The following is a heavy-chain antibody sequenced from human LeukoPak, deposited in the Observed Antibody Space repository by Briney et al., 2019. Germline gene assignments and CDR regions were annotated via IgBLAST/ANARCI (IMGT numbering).Heavy chain of an antibody. V-gene: IGHV3-30*04. Sequence: GGSLRLSCAASGFTFSSYAMHWVRQAPGKGLEWVAVISYDGSNKYYADSVKGRFTISRDNSKNTLYLQMNSLRAEDMAVYYCAKGSKEVLFTRDHHMDVWGKGTTVT. CDR3: AKGSKEVLFTRDHHMDV. CDR2: ISYDGSNK. CDR1: GFTFSSYA. D-gene: IGHD3-3*01. J-gene: IGHJ6*03.